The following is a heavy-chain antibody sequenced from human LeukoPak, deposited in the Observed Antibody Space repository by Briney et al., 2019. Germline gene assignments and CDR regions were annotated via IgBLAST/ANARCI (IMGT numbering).Heavy chain of an antibody. D-gene: IGHD6-13*01. V-gene: IGHV3-23*01. Sequence: PGGSLRLSCAASGFTFSNYGMSWVRQAPGKGLEWVSAMSASGGATYYADSVKGRFTIARDDAKNSLYLQMDSLRAEDTAVYYCVRDSRGGGFSSSWNCGFDIWGPGTMVTVSS. CDR3: VRDSRGGGFSSSWNCGFDI. CDR1: GFTFSNYG. CDR2: MSASGGAT. J-gene: IGHJ3*02.